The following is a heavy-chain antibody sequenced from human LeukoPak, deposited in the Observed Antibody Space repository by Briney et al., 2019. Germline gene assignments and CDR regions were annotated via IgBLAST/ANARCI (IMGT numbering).Heavy chain of an antibody. Sequence: SETLSLTCTVSGGSISSSSYYWGWIRQPPGKGLEWIGSIYYSGSTYYNPSLKSRVTISVDTSKNQFSLTLSSVTAADTAVYYCARHIYDSSGYYFDYWGQGTLVTVSS. CDR1: GGSISSSSYY. V-gene: IGHV4-39*01. J-gene: IGHJ4*02. CDR2: IYYSGST. D-gene: IGHD3-22*01. CDR3: ARHIYDSSGYYFDY.